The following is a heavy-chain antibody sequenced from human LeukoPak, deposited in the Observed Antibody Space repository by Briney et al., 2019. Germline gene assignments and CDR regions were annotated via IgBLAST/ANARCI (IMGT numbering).Heavy chain of an antibody. CDR2: ISSSSSSYI. J-gene: IGHJ3*02. V-gene: IGHV3-21*01. D-gene: IGHD6-19*01. CDR3: ARDLSRQWLVPDAFDI. Sequence: GGSLRLSCAASGFTFSSYNMNWVRQAPGKGLEWVSSISSSSSSYIYYADSVKGRFTIPRDNAKNSLYLQMNSLRAEDTAVYYCARDLSRQWLVPDAFDIWGQGTMVTVSS. CDR1: GFTFSSYN.